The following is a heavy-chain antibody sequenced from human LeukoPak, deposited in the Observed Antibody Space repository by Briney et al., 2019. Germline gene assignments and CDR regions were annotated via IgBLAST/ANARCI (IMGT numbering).Heavy chain of an antibody. CDR3: ARGTATTGGYLQH. Sequence: GGSLRLSCVASGFTFSTYIMNWVRQAPGKGLEWVSYISSDSTTMNYADSVRGRFIISRDNAKSSLFLQMNSLRDEDTAVYYCARGTATTGGYLQHCGPGTLVTVSS. CDR1: GFTFSTYI. J-gene: IGHJ1*01. D-gene: IGHD1-1*01. CDR2: ISSDSTTM. V-gene: IGHV3-48*02.